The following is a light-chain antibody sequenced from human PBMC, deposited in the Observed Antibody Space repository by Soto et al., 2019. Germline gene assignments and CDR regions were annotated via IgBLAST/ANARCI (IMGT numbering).Light chain of an antibody. J-gene: IGLJ1*01. Sequence: QSVLTQPPSISATPGQKVTISCSGSYANIETNYVSWYQQLPGTAPKLLIYDNTERPSGIPDRFSGSKSGSPATLGITGLQTGDEADYYCGTWDSSLSAGVFXTGTKLTVL. CDR1: YANIETNY. V-gene: IGLV1-51*01. CDR3: GTWDSSLSAGV. CDR2: DNT.